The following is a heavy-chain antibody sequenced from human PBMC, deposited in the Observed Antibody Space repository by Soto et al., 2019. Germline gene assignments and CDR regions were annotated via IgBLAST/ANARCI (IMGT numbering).Heavy chain of an antibody. D-gene: IGHD2-2*01. CDR1: GFTFSDYY. Sequence: SVKVSCKASGFTFSDYYMHWVREAPGQGLEWMGWLNPKSGGTTYAQKFQGRLTLSRDTSINTAYMELSRLSIDDTALYYCARERYQVLSDGMDVWGQGTTVTVSS. J-gene: IGHJ6*02. CDR2: LNPKSGGT. V-gene: IGHV1-2*02. CDR3: ARERYQVLSDGMDV.